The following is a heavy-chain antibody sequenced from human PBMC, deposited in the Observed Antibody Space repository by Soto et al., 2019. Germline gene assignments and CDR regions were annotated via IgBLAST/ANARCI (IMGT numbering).Heavy chain of an antibody. CDR2: IYYSGST. D-gene: IGHD1-7*01. V-gene: IGHV4-31*11. J-gene: IGHJ6*02. CDR3: ARDLLELPYGMDV. CDR1: GGSMSRGGQS. Sequence: SETLSLTCAVSGGSMSRGGQSWSWIRQHPGKGLEWIGYIYYSGSTYYNPSLKSRVTISVDTSKNQFSLKLSSVTAADTAVYYCARDLLELPYGMDVWGQGTTVTVSS.